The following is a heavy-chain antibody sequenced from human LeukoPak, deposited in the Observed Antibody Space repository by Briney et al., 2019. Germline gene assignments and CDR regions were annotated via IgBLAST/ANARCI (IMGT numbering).Heavy chain of an antibody. J-gene: IGHJ4*02. D-gene: IGHD3-22*01. CDR3: ARDRYYYDSSGYIFDY. CDR2: IYTSGST. V-gene: IGHV4-4*07. Sequence: PSETLSLTCTVSGGSISSYYWSWIRQPAGKGLEWIGRIYTSGSTNYNPSLKSRVTMSVDTSKNQFSLKLSSVTAADTAVYHCARDRYYYDSSGYIFDYWGQGTLVTVSS. CDR1: GGSISSYY.